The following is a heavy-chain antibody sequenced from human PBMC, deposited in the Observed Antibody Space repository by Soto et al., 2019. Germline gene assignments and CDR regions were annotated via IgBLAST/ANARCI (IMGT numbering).Heavy chain of an antibody. CDR1: GGTFSSYT. J-gene: IGHJ4*02. CDR2: IIPILGIA. Sequence: GASVKVSCKASGGTFSSYTISWVRQAPGQGLEWMGRIIPILGIANYAQKFQGRVTITADKSTSTAYMELSSLRGDDTAIYFCAKPISDYYAPSDYWGQGTQVTVSS. CDR3: AKPISDYYAPSDY. D-gene: IGHD3-22*01. V-gene: IGHV1-69*02.